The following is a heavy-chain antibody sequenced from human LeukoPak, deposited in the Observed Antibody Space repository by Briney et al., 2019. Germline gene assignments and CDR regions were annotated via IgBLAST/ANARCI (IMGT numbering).Heavy chain of an antibody. Sequence: SETLSLTCTVSGGSISSYYWSWIRQPPGKGLEWIGYIYYSGSTNYNPSLKSRVTISVDTSKNQFSLKLSSVTAADTAVYYCAGHGDGYNYFWFDPWGQGTLVTVSS. J-gene: IGHJ5*02. CDR1: GGSISSYY. V-gene: IGHV4-59*08. D-gene: IGHD5-24*01. CDR3: AGHGDGYNYFWFDP. CDR2: IYYSGST.